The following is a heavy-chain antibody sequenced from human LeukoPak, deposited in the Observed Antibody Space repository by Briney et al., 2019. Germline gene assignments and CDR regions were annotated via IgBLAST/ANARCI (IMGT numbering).Heavy chain of an antibody. CDR3: ARPGRKSTSPTDY. Sequence: GASVKVSCKASGYTFTSYDINWVRQATGQGLEWMGWMNPNSGNTGYAQKFQGRVTMTRNTSISTAYMELSSLRSEETAVYYCARPGRKSTSPTDYWGQGTLVTVSS. CDR1: GYTFTSYD. J-gene: IGHJ4*02. CDR2: MNPNSGNT. D-gene: IGHD2-2*01. V-gene: IGHV1-8*01.